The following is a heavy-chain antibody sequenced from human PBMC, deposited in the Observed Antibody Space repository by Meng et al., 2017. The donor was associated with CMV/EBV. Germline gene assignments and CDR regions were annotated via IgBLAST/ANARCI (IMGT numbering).Heavy chain of an antibody. D-gene: IGHD2-2*01. CDR1: GFTFSSYA. Sequence: GESLKISCAASGFTFSSYAMSWVRQAPGKGLGWVSAISGSGGSTYYADSVKGRFTISRDNSKNSLYLQMNSLRAEDTAVYYCAKHLRYCSSTRCRKRDYYYYYGMDVWGQGTTVTVSS. CDR3: AKHLRYCSSTRCRKRDYYYYYGMDV. CDR2: ISGSGGST. J-gene: IGHJ6*02. V-gene: IGHV3-23*01.